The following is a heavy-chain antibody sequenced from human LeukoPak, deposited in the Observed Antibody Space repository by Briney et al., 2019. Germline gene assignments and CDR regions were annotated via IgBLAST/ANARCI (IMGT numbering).Heavy chain of an antibody. CDR3: ARAGYGSGSFNWFDP. J-gene: IGHJ5*02. CDR1: GGTFSSYA. D-gene: IGHD3-10*01. CDR2: IIPIFGTA. Sequence: VASVKVSCKASGGTFSSYAISWVRQAPGQGLEWMGGIIPIFGTANYAQKFQGRVTITADKSTSTAYMELSSLRSEDTAVYYCARAGYGSGSFNWFDPWGQGTLVTVSS. V-gene: IGHV1-69*06.